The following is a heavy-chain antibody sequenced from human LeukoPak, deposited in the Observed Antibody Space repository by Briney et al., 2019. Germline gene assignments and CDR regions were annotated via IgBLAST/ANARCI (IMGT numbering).Heavy chain of an antibody. Sequence: GGSLRLSCAASGFTFSSYAMSWVRQAPGKGLEWVSAISGSGGSTYYADSVKGRFTISRDSSKNTLYLQMNSLRAEDTAVYYCAKLGEIGYCSSTSCFDYWGQGTLVTVSS. D-gene: IGHD2-2*01. CDR1: GFTFSSYA. V-gene: IGHV3-23*01. CDR2: ISGSGGST. CDR3: AKLGEIGYCSSTSCFDY. J-gene: IGHJ4*02.